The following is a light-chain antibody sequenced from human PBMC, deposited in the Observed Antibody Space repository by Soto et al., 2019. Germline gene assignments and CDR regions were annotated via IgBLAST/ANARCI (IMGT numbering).Light chain of an antibody. CDR2: GSD. CDR3: GAWDDSLNGHVV. J-gene: IGLJ2*01. V-gene: IGLV1-44*01. Sequence: QSVLTQPPSASGTPGQRVTISCSGSSSNIGSHPVNWYQHLPGTAPKLLIYGSDQRPSGVPDRFSGSQSGTSASLAISGLQSEDEADYFCGAWDDSLNGHVVFGGGTKVTVL. CDR1: SSNIGSHP.